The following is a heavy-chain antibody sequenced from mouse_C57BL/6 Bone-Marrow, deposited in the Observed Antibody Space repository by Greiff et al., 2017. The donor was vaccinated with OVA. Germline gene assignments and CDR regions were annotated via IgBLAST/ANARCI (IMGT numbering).Heavy chain of an antibody. CDR3: ARHRDSNYDWLAY. CDR1: GFTFSSYT. J-gene: IGHJ3*01. V-gene: IGHV5-9*01. Sequence: EVKLMESGGGLVKPGGSLKLSCAASGFTFSSYTMSWVRQTPEKRLEWVANISGGGGNTYYPDTVKGRFTISRDNAKNTLYLQMSSLRSEDTALYYGARHRDSNYDWLAYWGQGTLVTVSA. CDR2: ISGGGGNT. D-gene: IGHD2-5*01.